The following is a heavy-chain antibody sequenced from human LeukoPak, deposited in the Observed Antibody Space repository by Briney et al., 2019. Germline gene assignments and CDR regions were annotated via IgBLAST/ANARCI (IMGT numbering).Heavy chain of an antibody. V-gene: IGHV4-34*01. CDR1: GGSFSGYY. J-gene: IGHJ3*02. CDR2: INHSGST. Sequence: PSATLSLTCAVYGGSFSGYYWSWIRPPPGKGLEWIGEINHSGSTNYNPSLKSRVTISVDTSKNQFSLKLSSVTAADTAVYYCARGSRWTAFDIWGQGTMVTVSS. D-gene: IGHD6-13*01. CDR3: ARGSRWTAFDI.